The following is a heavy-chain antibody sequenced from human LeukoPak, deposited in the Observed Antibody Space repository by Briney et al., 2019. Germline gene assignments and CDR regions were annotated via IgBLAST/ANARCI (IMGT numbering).Heavy chain of an antibody. D-gene: IGHD3-10*01. CDR1: GFIFGEHA. J-gene: IGHJ6*02. Sequence: PGGSLRLSCLGSGFIFGEHAISWVRQAPGKALEWVGFIRSEAYGETTEYAASVSGRFIISRDNTRGIAYLQMNNLKIKDTAVYYCARGPILLWIHNGMDVWGPGTTVTVSS. CDR2: IRSEAYGETT. V-gene: IGHV3-49*04. CDR3: ARGPILLWIHNGMDV.